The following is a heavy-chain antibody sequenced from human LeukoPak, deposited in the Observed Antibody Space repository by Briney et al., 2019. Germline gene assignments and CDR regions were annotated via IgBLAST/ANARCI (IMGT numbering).Heavy chain of an antibody. Sequence: MGWSSASNGKTNYAQKFRGRVTMTTDTSTTTAYMDLTSLRSDDTAVYYCARVITGAYRADYWGQGTPVTVSS. J-gene: IGHJ4*02. CDR3: ARVITGAYRADY. V-gene: IGHV1-18*01. D-gene: IGHD1-20*01. CDR2: SSASNGKT.